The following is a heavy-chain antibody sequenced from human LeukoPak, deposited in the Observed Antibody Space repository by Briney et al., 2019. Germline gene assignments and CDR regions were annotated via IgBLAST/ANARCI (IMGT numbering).Heavy chain of an antibody. V-gene: IGHV6-1*01. Sequence: SPTLSLTFAISGDSVSSNSAAWNWIRQSPSRGLEWLGSTYYRSKWYNDYGVSVKSRITINPDTSKNQFSLQLNSVTPADTAVYYCVRDSGYGLDAFDIWDQGTMVTVSS. CDR1: GDSVSSNSAA. J-gene: IGHJ3*02. CDR3: VRDSGYGLDAFDI. D-gene: IGHD5-12*01. CDR2: TYYRSKWYN.